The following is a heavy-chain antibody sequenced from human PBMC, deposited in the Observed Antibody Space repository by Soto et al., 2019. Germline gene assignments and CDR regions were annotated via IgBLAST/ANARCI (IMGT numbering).Heavy chain of an antibody. CDR1: GFTFRNYW. CDR2: INPDGSAK. CDR3: IKCYENSGYYDY. J-gene: IGHJ4*02. Sequence: EVQLVESGGGLVQPGESLTLSCATSGFTFRNYWMSWVRQAPGKGLEWVASINPDGSAKFYVGSVKGRFTVSRDNTENLLYLQMSSLRVEDTAVYSCIKCYENSGYYDYWGRGTLVTVSS. D-gene: IGHD3-22*01. V-gene: IGHV3-7*02.